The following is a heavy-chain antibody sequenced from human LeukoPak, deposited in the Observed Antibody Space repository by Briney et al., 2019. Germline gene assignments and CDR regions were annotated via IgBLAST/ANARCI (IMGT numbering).Heavy chain of an antibody. CDR1: GFTFSSYA. Sequence: PGGSLRLSCAASGFTFSSYAMHWVRQAPGKGLEWVAVISYDGSNKYYADSVKGRFTISRDNSKNTLYLQMYSLRAEDTAVYYCARDPLGDIVVVPAAMGAFDIWGQGTMVTVSS. CDR2: ISYDGSNK. CDR3: ARDPLGDIVVVPAAMGAFDI. V-gene: IGHV3-30-3*01. D-gene: IGHD2-2*01. J-gene: IGHJ3*02.